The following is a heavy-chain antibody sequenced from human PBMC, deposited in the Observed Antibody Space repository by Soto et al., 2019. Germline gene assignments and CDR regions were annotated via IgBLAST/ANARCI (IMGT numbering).Heavy chain of an antibody. CDR1: GFTFSSYA. Sequence: GGSLRLSCAASGFTFSSYAMSWVRQAPGKGLEWVSAISGSGGSTYYADSVKGRFTISRDNSKNTLYLQMNSLRAEDTAVYYCAKMAPRGSSSGYYFDYWGQGTLVTVSS. V-gene: IGHV3-23*01. D-gene: IGHD6-6*01. J-gene: IGHJ4*02. CDR2: ISGSGGST. CDR3: AKMAPRGSSSGYYFDY.